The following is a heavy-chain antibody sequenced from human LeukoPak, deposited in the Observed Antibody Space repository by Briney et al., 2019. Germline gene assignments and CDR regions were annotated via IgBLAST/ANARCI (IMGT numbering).Heavy chain of an antibody. CDR3: ARGRTFDN. CDR1: GGSISSYY. CDR2: IYDRGSS. Sequence: SETLSLTCTVSGGSISSYYWSWIRQPPGQGLEWIGNIYDRGSSKYNPSLKSRVTISVDTSKNQFSLRLSSVTAADTAVYYCARGRTFDNWGQGTLVTVSS. V-gene: IGHV4-59*01. J-gene: IGHJ4*02.